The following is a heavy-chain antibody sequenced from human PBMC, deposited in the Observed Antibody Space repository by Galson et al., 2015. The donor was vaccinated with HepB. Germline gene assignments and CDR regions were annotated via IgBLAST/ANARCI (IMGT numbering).Heavy chain of an antibody. CDR2: IIPFFGRG. Sequence: SVKVSCKASGGTFSSYVISWVRQAPGQGLEWMGGIIPFFGRGNYARKFQGRVTISADKSTNTAYMELSNLRSEDTAVYYCATGGECSGGSCHEGRWGQGTLVTVSS. CDR3: ATGGECSGGSCHEGR. J-gene: IGHJ4*02. D-gene: IGHD2-15*01. CDR1: GGTFSSYV. V-gene: IGHV1-69*06.